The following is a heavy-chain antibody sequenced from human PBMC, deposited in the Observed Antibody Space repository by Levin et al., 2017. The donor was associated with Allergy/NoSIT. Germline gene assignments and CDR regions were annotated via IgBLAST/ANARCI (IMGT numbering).Heavy chain of an antibody. D-gene: IGHD3-10*01. Sequence: RPGGSLRLSCAASGFTVSGTYMTWVRQAPGKGPECVSVIYSGGSTYYADSVMGRFTISRDNSNNTLYLQMKNLRGDDTAVYYCARGGHLGSIGVYGMDVWGQGTTVTVSS. CDR3: ARGGHLGSIGVYGMDV. V-gene: IGHV3-53*01. J-gene: IGHJ6*02. CDR1: GFTVSGTY. CDR2: IYSGGST.